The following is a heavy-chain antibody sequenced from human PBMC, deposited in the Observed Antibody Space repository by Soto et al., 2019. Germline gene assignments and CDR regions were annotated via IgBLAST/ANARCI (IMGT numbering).Heavy chain of an antibody. CDR2: INHSGST. V-gene: IGHV4-34*01. D-gene: IGHD5-18*01. CDR3: ARGGARSLSSGYPPWLWFKACDY. J-gene: IGHJ4*02. Sequence: PSETLSLTCAVYGGSFSGYYWSWIRQPPGKGLEWIGEINHSGSTNYNPSLKSRVTISVDTSKNLFSLKLSSVTAADTAVYYCARGGARSLSSGYPPWLWFKACDYWGQGTLVTVSS. CDR1: GGSFSGYY.